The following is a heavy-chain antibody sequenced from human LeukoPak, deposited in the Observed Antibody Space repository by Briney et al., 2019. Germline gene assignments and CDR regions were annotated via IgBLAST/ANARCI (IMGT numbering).Heavy chain of an antibody. J-gene: IGHJ4*02. Sequence: RPGGSLRLCCAASGFTFDDYGMSWVRQAPGNGLEWVSGINWNGGSTAYVDSVKGRFTISRDNAKNSLYLQMNSLRAEDTALYYCARASGYSSSWYGSVYWGQGTLVTVSS. CDR2: INWNGGST. D-gene: IGHD6-13*01. CDR1: GFTFDDYG. CDR3: ARASGYSSSWYGSVY. V-gene: IGHV3-20*04.